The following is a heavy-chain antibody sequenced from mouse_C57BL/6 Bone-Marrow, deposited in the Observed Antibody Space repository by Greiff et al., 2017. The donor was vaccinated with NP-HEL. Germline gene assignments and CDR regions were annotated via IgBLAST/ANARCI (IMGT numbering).Heavy chain of an antibody. CDR2: IYPGNSDT. J-gene: IGHJ2*01. D-gene: IGHD1-1*01. CDR1: GYTFTSYW. V-gene: IGHV1-5*01. Sequence: VQLQQSVAELVRPGASVKLSCTASGYTFTSYWMHWVKQRPGQGLEWIGAIYPGNSDTSYNQKFKGKAKLTAVTSASTAYMELSSLTNEDSAVYYCTSSSLFDYWGQGTTLTVSS. CDR3: TSSSLFDY.